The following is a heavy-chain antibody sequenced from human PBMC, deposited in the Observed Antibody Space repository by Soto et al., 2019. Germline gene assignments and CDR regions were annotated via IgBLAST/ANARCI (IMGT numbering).Heavy chain of an antibody. V-gene: IGHV1-69*08. D-gene: IGHD2-15*01. Sequence: QVQLVQSGAEVKKPGSSVKVSCKASGGTFSSYTISWVRQAPGQGLEWMGRIIPILGIANYAQKFLGRVTITADKSTSTAYMELSSLRSEDTAVYYCARDVYCSGGSCYSPSIYFDYWGQGTLVTVSS. J-gene: IGHJ4*02. CDR1: GGTFSSYT. CDR2: IIPILGIA. CDR3: ARDVYCSGGSCYSPSIYFDY.